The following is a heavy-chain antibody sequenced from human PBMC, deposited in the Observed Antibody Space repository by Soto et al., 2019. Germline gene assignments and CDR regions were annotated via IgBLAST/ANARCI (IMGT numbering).Heavy chain of an antibody. D-gene: IGHD6-13*01. Sequence: QVQLVQSGAEVKKPGSSVKVSCKASGGTFSSYAISWVRQAPGQGLEWMGGIIPIFGTANYAQKFQGRVTXXAXEXXSTAYMELSSLRSEATAVYYCARGIPGEGSSHFDYWGQGTLVTVSS. V-gene: IGHV1-69*12. CDR2: IIPIFGTA. CDR3: ARGIPGEGSSHFDY. J-gene: IGHJ4*02. CDR1: GGTFSSYA.